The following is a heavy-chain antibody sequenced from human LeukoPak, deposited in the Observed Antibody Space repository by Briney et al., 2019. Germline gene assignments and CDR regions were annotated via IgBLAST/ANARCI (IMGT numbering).Heavy chain of an antibody. J-gene: IGHJ4*02. CDR2: IYYSGST. V-gene: IGHV4-59*01. CDR3: ARDPIGCSGGSCYSGYFDY. Sequence: SETLSLTCSVSGGSISPYYWTWIRQPPGKGLEWIGHIYYSGSTNYNPSLKSRVTISVDTSKNQFSLRLSSVTAADTAVYYCARDPIGCSGGSCYSGYFDYWGQGTLVTVSS. D-gene: IGHD2-15*01. CDR1: GGSISPYY.